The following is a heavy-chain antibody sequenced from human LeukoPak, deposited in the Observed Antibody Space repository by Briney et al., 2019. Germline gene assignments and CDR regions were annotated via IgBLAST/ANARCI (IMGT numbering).Heavy chain of an antibody. CDR2: ISWNSGSI. V-gene: IGHV3-9*03. J-gene: IGHJ4*02. Sequence: GGSLRLSCAASGFTFDDYAMHWVRQAPGKGLEWVSGISWNSGSIGYADSVKGRFTISRDNAKNSLYLQMNSLRAEDMALYYCVRFQQQILWGQGTLVTVSS. D-gene: IGHD3-3*01. CDR3: VRFQQQIL. CDR1: GFTFDDYA.